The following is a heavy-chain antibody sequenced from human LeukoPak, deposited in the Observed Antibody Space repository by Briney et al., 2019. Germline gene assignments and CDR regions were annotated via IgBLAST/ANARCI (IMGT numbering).Heavy chain of an antibody. CDR2: INHSGST. CDR3: ARRRYGEDWFAP. CDR1: GGSFSGYY. J-gene: IGHJ5*02. V-gene: IGHV4-34*01. D-gene: IGHD1-1*01. Sequence: PSETLSLTCAVYGGSFSGYYWSWIRQPPGKGLEWIGEINHSGSTYYNPSLKSRVTISVDASKNQFSLKLSSVTAADTAVYYCARRRYGEDWFAPWGQGTLATVSS.